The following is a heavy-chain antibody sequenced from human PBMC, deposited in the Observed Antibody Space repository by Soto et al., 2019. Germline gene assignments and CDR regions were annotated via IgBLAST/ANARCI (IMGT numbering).Heavy chain of an antibody. J-gene: IGHJ6*03. V-gene: IGHV4-59*01. D-gene: IGHD3-3*01. CDR3: ARSSPSRYDFWSGYQQNYYYYYMDV. CDR1: GGSISNYY. CDR2: IYYSGST. Sequence: SETLSLTCTVSGGSISNYYWSWIRQPPGKGLEWIGYIYYSGSTNYNPSLKRRVTISVDTSKNQFSLKLSSVTAADTAVYYCARSSPSRYDFWSGYQQNYYYYYMDVSGKGTTVTVSS.